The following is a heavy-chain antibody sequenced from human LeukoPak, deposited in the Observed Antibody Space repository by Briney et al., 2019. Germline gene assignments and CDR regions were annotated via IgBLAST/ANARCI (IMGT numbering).Heavy chain of an antibody. Sequence: ASVKVSCKTSGYTFRNYGITWVRQIPGQGLEWMGWISPYNGNTNYAQKFQGRVTLTRDMSTSTDYLELSSLRSEDTAVYYCARDNSVRDEAWWFNPWGQGTLVTVSS. D-gene: IGHD5-24*01. J-gene: IGHJ5*02. CDR3: ARDNSVRDEAWWFNP. V-gene: IGHV1-18*01. CDR2: ISPYNGNT. CDR1: GYTFRNYG.